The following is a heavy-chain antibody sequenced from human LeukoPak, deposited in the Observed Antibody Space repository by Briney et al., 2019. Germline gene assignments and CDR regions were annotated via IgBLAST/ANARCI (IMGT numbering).Heavy chain of an antibody. J-gene: IGHJ4*02. CDR2: INHSGST. D-gene: IGHD5-24*01. CDR1: GGSFSGYY. CDR3: ARDGYNWGYFDY. V-gene: IGHV4-34*01. Sequence: SETQSLTCAVYGGSFSGYYWSWIRQPPGKGLEWIGEINHSGSTNYNPSLKSRVTISVDTSKNQFSLKLSSVTAADTAVYYCARDGYNWGYFDYWGQGTLVTVFS.